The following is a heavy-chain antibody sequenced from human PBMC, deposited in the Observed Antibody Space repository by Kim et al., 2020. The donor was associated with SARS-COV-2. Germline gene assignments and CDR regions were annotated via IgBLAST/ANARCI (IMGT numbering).Heavy chain of an antibody. CDR2: ISAYNGNT. V-gene: IGHV1-18*01. Sequence: ASVKVSCKASGYTFTSYGISWVRQAPGQGLEWMGWISAYNGNTNYAQKLQGRVTMTTDTSTSTAYMELRSLRSDDTAVYYCARDRVRLMGYDFWSGSYGMDVWGQGTTVTVSS. CDR3: ARDRVRLMGYDFWSGSYGMDV. J-gene: IGHJ6*02. D-gene: IGHD3-3*01. CDR1: GYTFTSYG.